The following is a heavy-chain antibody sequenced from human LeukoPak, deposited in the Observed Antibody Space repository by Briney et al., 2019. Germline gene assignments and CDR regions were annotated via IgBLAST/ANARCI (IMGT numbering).Heavy chain of an antibody. CDR3: ARAHTLGYCSGGSCQSGWFDP. V-gene: IGHV4-59*01. D-gene: IGHD2-15*01. CDR2: IYYSGST. J-gene: IGHJ5*02. CDR1: GGSISSYY. Sequence: SETLSLTCTVSGGSISSYYWSWIRQPPGKGLEWIGYIYYSGSTNYNPSLKSRVTISVDTSKNQFSLKLSSVTAADTAVYYCARAHTLGYCSGGSCQSGWFDPWGQGTLVTVSS.